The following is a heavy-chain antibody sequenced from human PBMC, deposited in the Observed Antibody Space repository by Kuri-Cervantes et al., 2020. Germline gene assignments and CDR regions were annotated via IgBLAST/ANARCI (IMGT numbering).Heavy chain of an antibody. Sequence: ASVKVSCKASGYTFNIYGITWVRQAPGQGLEWMGWVSAYNGNTNYAQKFQGRVTMTRDTSTNTAYMELRSLRSDDTAVYYCAREGVRGVKGSFQHWGQGTLVTVSS. CDR2: VSAYNGNT. J-gene: IGHJ1*01. V-gene: IGHV1-18*01. D-gene: IGHD3-10*01. CDR1: GYTFNIYG. CDR3: AREGVRGVKGSFQH.